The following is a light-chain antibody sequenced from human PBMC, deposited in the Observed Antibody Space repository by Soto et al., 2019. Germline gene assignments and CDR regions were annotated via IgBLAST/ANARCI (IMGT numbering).Light chain of an antibody. V-gene: IGKV4-1*01. CDR1: QSVLYSSNNKNY. CDR3: QQYSSTLFT. CDR2: WAS. J-gene: IGKJ3*01. Sequence: DIVMTQSPDSLAVSLGERATINCKSSQSVLYSSNNKNYLAWYQQKPGQPPKLLISWASTRESGVPDRFSGSGSGTDFTLTISSLQAEDVAVYYCQQYSSTLFTFGPGTKVDIK.